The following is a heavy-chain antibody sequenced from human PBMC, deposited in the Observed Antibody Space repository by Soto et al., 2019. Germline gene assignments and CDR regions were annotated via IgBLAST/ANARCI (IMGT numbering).Heavy chain of an antibody. D-gene: IGHD1-26*01. CDR3: TSIDYGDY. V-gene: IGHV1-3*01. CDR2: INAGNGNT. CDR1: GYIFTSYA. J-gene: IGHJ4*02. Sequence: QVQLVQSGAELKKPGASVKVSCKASGYIFTSYAIHWARQAPGQRLEWMGWINAGNGNTEYSQKSQDRITFTRDTSASTAYMELNSLRSEDTAVYYCTSIDYGDYWGQGTLVTVSS.